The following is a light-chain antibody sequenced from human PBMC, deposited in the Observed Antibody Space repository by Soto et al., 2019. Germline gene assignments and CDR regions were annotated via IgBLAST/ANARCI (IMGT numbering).Light chain of an antibody. CDR1: KLGDKY. CDR2: QDT. Sequence: SSELTQPPSVSVSPGQTASITCSGDKLGDKYASWYQQKPGQSPVLVIFQDTKRPSGIPDRFSGSNSGNTATLTISGTQAMDEADYYCQAWDSSTVVFGGGTKLTVL. J-gene: IGLJ2*01. V-gene: IGLV3-1*01. CDR3: QAWDSSTVV.